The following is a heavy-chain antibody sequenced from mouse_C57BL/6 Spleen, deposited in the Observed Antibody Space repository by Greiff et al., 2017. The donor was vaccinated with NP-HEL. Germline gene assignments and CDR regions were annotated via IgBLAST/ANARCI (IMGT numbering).Heavy chain of an antibody. CDR1: GYAFTNYL. D-gene: IGHD1-1*01. CDR2: INPGSGGT. CDR3: ARSHYYGSSPWFAY. J-gene: IGHJ3*01. Sequence: VQLKESGAELVRPGTSVKVSCKASGYAFTNYLIEWVKQRPGQGLEWIGVINPGSGGTNYNEKFKGKATLTADKSSSTAYMQLSSLTSEDSAVYFCARSHYYGSSPWFAYWGQGTLVTVSA. V-gene: IGHV1-54*01.